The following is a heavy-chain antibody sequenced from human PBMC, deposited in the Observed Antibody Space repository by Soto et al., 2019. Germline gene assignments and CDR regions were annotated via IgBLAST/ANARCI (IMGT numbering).Heavy chain of an antibody. CDR3: GKGGIEAVGTKDY. CDR1: GFTFSSYA. J-gene: IGHJ4*02. V-gene: IGHV3-30-3*01. D-gene: IGHD6-13*01. CDR2: ISYDGSNK. Sequence: PGGSQRLSCAASGFTFSSYAMHWVRQAPGKGLEWVAVISYDGSNKYYADSVKGRFTISRDNSKNTLYLQMNSLRAEDTAVYYFGKGGIEAVGTKDYWGQGTLVTVSS.